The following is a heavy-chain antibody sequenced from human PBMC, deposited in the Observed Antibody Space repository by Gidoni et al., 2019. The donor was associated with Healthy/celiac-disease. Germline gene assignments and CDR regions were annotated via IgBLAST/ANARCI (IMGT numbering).Heavy chain of an antibody. D-gene: IGHD2-15*01. V-gene: IGHV4-39*01. J-gene: IGHJ4*02. CDR2: IYYSGST. Sequence: QLQLQESGPGLVKPSETLSLTCTVSGGSLSSSSYYWGWLRQPPGKGLEWLGSIYYSGSTYYNPSLKSRVTISVDTSKNQFSLKLSSVTAADTAVYYCARRNCSGGSCYSGFDYWGQGTLVTVSS. CDR3: ARRNCSGGSCYSGFDY. CDR1: GGSLSSSSYY.